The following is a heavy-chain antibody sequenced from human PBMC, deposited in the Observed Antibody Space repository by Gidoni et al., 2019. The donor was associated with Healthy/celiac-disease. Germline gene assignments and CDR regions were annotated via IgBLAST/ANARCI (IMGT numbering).Heavy chain of an antibody. CDR1: GFTFSSYE. J-gene: IGHJ3*02. CDR2: ISSSGSTI. CDR3: ARDYSSGWSGAFDI. D-gene: IGHD6-19*01. Sequence: EVQLVESGGGLVQPGGSLRLSCAASGFTFSSYEMNWVRQAPGKGLEWVSYISSSGSTIYYADAVKGRCTISRDSAKNSLYLQMNSLRAEDTAVYYCARDYSSGWSGAFDIWGQGTMVTVSS. V-gene: IGHV3-48*03.